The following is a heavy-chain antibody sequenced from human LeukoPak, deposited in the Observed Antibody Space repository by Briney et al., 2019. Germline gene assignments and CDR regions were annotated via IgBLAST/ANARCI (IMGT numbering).Heavy chain of an antibody. Sequence: GGSLRLSCAASGFTFSTYSMNWVRQAPGKGLEWVSYISGSSTYTNYADSVKGRFTISRDNAKNSVYLQMNSLRAEDTAVYYCARDDIRPPGNWGQGTLVAVSS. J-gene: IGHJ4*02. CDR3: ARDDIRPPGN. V-gene: IGHV3-21*05. CDR1: GFTFSTYS. D-gene: IGHD5-12*01. CDR2: ISGSSTYT.